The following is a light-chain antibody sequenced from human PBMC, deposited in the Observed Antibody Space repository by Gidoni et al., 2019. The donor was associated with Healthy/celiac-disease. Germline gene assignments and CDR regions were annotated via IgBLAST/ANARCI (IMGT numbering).Light chain of an antibody. CDR3: CSYAGSRTLV. Sequence: QSALTQPASVSGSPGQSITISCTGTSSDVGSYNVVSWYQQHPGKAPKLIIYEVNKRPSGVSNRFSGSKSGNTASLTISGLQAEDEADYYCCSYAGSRTLVFGGGTKLTVL. CDR1: SSDVGSYNV. V-gene: IGLV2-23*02. J-gene: IGLJ3*02. CDR2: EVN.